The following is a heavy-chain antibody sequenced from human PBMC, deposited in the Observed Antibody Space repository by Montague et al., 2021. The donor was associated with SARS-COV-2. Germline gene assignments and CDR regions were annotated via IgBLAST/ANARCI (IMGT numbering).Heavy chain of an antibody. J-gene: IGHJ4*02. CDR3: AGARDCRSRWVFDY. CDR1: ELSFSMFH. CDR2: ISCRGDKI. D-gene: IGHD2-21*02. Sequence: SLRLSCAAPELSFSMFHMHWVRLSPGKGLEWLAHISCRGDKIYYADSVKGRFTISRDNSGNLVFLHMDCLRDDDTAVYYCAGARDCRSRWVFDYWGQGTLVAVSS. V-gene: IGHV3-48*02.